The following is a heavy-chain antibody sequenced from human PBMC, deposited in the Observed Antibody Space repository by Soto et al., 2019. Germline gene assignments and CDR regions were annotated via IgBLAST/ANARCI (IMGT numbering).Heavy chain of an antibody. D-gene: IGHD3-3*01. Sequence: GGSLRLSCAASGFTFSSYGMHWVRQAPGKGLEWVAVISYDGSNKYYADSVKGRFTISRDNSKNTLYLQMNSLRVEDTAVYYCAKDWSGWTTWFAAWGQGTLVTVSS. J-gene: IGHJ5*02. CDR2: ISYDGSNK. CDR3: AKDWSGWTTWFAA. V-gene: IGHV3-30*18. CDR1: GFTFSSYG.